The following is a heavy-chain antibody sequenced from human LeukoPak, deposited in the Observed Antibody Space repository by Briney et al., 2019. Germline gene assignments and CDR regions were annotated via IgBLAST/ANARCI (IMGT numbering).Heavy chain of an antibody. CDR2: IYYRGTT. D-gene: IGHD6-13*01. Sequence: PSATLSLTCTVSGGSISSSSYYWAWIRQPPGRGLEWIGSIYYRGTTYYNPSLKSRVMIPVDTSKNQFSLKLSSVTAADTAVYYCARLKGAAAGTWGFDPWGQGTLVTVSS. CDR1: GGSISSSSYY. CDR3: ARLKGAAAGTWGFDP. V-gene: IGHV4-39*07. J-gene: IGHJ5*02.